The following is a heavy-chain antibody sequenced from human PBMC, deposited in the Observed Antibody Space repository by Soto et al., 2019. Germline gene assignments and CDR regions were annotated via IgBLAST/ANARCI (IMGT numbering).Heavy chain of an antibody. V-gene: IGHV1-24*01. CDR1: GYTLTELS. CDR2: FDPEDGET. CDR3: ATDIKLITMIVVARFDY. Sequence: ASVKVSCKVSGYTLTELSMHWVRQAPGKGLEWMGGFDPEDGETIYAQKFQGRVTMTEDTSTDTAYMELSSLRSEDTAVYYCATDIKLITMIVVARFDYWGQGTLVTVSS. J-gene: IGHJ4*02. D-gene: IGHD3-22*01.